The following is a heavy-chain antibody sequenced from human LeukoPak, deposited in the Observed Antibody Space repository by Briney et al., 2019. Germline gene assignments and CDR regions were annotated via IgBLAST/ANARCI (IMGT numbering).Heavy chain of an antibody. Sequence: GGPLRLSCAASGFTFSSYSMNWVRQAPGKGLEWVSSISSSSSYIYYADSVKGRFTISRDNAKNSLYLQMNSLRAEDTAVYYCARTQQQPGGGTFDYWGQGTLVTVSS. CDR1: GFTFSSYS. J-gene: IGHJ4*02. D-gene: IGHD6-13*01. V-gene: IGHV3-21*01. CDR2: ISSSSSYI. CDR3: ARTQQQPGGGTFDY.